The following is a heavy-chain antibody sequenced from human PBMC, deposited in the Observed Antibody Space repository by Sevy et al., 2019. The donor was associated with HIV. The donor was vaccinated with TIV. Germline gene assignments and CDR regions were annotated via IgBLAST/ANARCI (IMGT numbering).Heavy chain of an antibody. CDR3: ARSNPYYDFWSGYMTSGYFDF. V-gene: IGHV4-39*01. CDR2: ISYSGNT. CDR1: GDSISSSSYY. Sequence: SETLSPTCIVSGDSISSSSYYWGWIRQPPGKGLELIASISYSGNTYYNPSLKRRTTMSIDTSKNQFFLTLNSVTAPDAAVDYCARSNPYYDFWSGYMTSGYFDFWGPGTLVTVSS. D-gene: IGHD3-3*01. J-gene: IGHJ4*02.